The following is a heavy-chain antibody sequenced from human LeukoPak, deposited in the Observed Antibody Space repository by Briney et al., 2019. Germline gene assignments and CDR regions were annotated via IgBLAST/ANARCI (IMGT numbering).Heavy chain of an antibody. Sequence: PGGSLRLSCAVSGFTFRNFWMCWVRQAPGRGLEWVANIHPEGNEKYHVESVKGRFTISRDNAENLLFLQMNGLRVEDTAVYYCARGDAFSGDHWGQGTLVTVSS. CDR3: ARGDAFSGDH. CDR1: GFTFRNFW. V-gene: IGHV3-7*04. CDR2: IHPEGNEK. J-gene: IGHJ4*02.